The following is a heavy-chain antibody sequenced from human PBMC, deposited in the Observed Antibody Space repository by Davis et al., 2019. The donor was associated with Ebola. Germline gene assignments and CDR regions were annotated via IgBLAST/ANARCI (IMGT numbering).Heavy chain of an antibody. CDR2: INPNSGGT. J-gene: IGHJ5*02. V-gene: IGHV1-2*06. CDR3: ARGRTSNSNNWFDP. CDR1: GYTFSDYY. Sequence: ASVKVSCKASGYTFSDYYIHWVRQAPGQGLEWMGRINPNSGGTDYAQKFQGRVTMTRDTSISIAYMELSRLRSDDTALYYCARGRTSNSNNWFDPWGQGTLVTVSS. D-gene: IGHD4-11*01.